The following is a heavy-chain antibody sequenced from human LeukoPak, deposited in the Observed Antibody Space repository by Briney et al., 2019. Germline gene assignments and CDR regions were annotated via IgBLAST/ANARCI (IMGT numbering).Heavy chain of an antibody. V-gene: IGHV4-34*01. CDR1: GGSFSGYY. J-gene: IGHJ4*02. CDR2: INHSGST. D-gene: IGHD6-13*01. CDR3: ARLTAAAGTSLYFDY. Sequence: SETLSLTCAVYGGSFSGYYWSWIRQPPGKGLEWIGEINHSGSTNYNPSLKSRVTISVDTSKNQFSLKLSPVTAADTAVYYCARLTAAAGTSLYFDYWGQGTLVTVSS.